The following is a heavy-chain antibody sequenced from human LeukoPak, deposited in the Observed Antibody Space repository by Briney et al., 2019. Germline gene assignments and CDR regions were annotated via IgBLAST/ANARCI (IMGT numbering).Heavy chain of an antibody. CDR3: ARGVTTLDYYYYMDV. V-gene: IGHV3-20*03. Sequence: PGGSLRLSSAASGFTFDDYGMSWVRQVPGKGLEWVSGITWNGDTTGYADSVKGRFTISRDNAKNSLYLQMNSLRAEDTALYYCARGVTTLDYYYYMDVWGKGATVTVSS. CDR1: GFTFDDYG. CDR2: ITWNGDTT. J-gene: IGHJ6*03. D-gene: IGHD4-23*01.